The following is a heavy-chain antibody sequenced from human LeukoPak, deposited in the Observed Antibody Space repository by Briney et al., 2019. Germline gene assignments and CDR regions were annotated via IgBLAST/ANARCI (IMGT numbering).Heavy chain of an antibody. CDR3: AKDRGATTLPSEFDY. Sequence: SLRLSCAASGFTFDDYAMHWVRQAPGKGLEWVSGISWNSGSIGYADSVKGRFTISRDNAKNSLYLQMNSLRAEDTALYYCAKDRGATTLPSEFDYWGQGTLVTVSS. CDR2: ISWNSGSI. J-gene: IGHJ4*02. V-gene: IGHV3-9*01. D-gene: IGHD5-24*01. CDR1: GFTFDDYA.